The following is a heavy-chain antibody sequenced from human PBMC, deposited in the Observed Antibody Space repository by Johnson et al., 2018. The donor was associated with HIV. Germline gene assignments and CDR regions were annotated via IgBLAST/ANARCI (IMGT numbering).Heavy chain of an antibody. CDR3: ARGHMVRGVTHAFDI. D-gene: IGHD3-10*01. J-gene: IGHJ3*02. CDR2: MYSGGST. Sequence: VQVVESGGGLVQPGGSLRLSCVASGFTVSGNYMSWVRQAPGKGLEWVSVMYSGGSTYYADSVKGRFTISRDNSKNTLYLQMNSLGAEDTAVYYCARGHMVRGVTHAFDIWGQGTMVTVSS. V-gene: IGHV3-66*01. CDR1: GFTVSGNY.